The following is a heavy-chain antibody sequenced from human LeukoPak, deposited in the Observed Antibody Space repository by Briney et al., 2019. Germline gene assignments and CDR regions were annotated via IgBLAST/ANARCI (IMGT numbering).Heavy chain of an antibody. Sequence: GGSLRLSCAASGFTFSSYGVHWVRQAPGKGLEWVAVIWYDGSHKYYADSVKGRFTISRDNSKNTLYLQMNSLRAEDTAVYYCARDRDDSSGYHNWFDPWGQGTLVTVSS. D-gene: IGHD3-22*01. CDR3: ARDRDDSSGYHNWFDP. CDR2: IWYDGSHK. CDR1: GFTFSSYG. J-gene: IGHJ5*02. V-gene: IGHV3-30*19.